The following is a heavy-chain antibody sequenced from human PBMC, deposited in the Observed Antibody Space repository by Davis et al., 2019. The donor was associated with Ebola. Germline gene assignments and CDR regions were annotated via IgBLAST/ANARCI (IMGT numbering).Heavy chain of an antibody. V-gene: IGHV4-61*01. J-gene: IGHJ3*02. CDR3: AQARYGDYAYGAFDI. CDR1: GGSVSSGSYY. D-gene: IGHD4-17*01. CDR2: IYYSGST. Sequence: PSETLSLTCTVSGGSVSSGSYYWSWIRQPPGKGLEWIGYIYYSGSTNYNPSLKSRVTISVDTSKNQFSLKLSSVTAADTAVYYCAQARYGDYAYGAFDIWGQGTMVTVSS.